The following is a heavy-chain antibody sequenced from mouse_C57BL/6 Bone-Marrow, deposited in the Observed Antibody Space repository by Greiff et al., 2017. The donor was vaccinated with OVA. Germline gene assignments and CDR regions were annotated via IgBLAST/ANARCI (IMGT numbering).Heavy chain of an antibody. CDR3: ARRDDYDDYFDY. Sequence: EVQVVESGGDLVKPGGSLKLSCAASGFTFSSYGMSWVRQTPDKRLEWVATISSGGSYTYYPDSVKGRFTISRDNAKNTLYLQMSSLKSEDTAMYYCARRDDYDDYFDYWGQGTTLTVSS. CDR1: GFTFSSYG. V-gene: IGHV5-6*01. CDR2: ISSGGSYT. J-gene: IGHJ2*01. D-gene: IGHD2-4*01.